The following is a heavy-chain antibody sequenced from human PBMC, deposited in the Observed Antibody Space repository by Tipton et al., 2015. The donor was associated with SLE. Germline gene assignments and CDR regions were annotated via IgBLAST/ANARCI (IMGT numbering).Heavy chain of an antibody. J-gene: IGHJ3*02. Sequence: TLSLTCTVSGGSISSYYWSWIRQPAGKGLEWIGRIYTSGSTNYNPSLKSRVTMSVDTSKNQFSLKLSSVTAADTAVYYCARLGKVYYDFWSGYPRPSDAFDIWGQGTMVTVSS. CDR1: GGSISSYY. V-gene: IGHV4-4*07. D-gene: IGHD3-3*01. CDR2: IYTSGST. CDR3: ARLGKVYYDFWSGYPRPSDAFDI.